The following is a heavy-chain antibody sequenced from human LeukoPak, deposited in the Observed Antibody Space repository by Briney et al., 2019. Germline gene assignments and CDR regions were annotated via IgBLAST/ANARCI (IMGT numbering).Heavy chain of an antibody. D-gene: IGHD3-3*01. CDR1: GFTFSSYG. CDR2: IWYDGSNK. Sequence: GGSLRLSCAASGFTFSSYGMHWVRQAPGKGLEWVAVIWYDGSNKYYADSVKGRFTISRDNSKNTLYLQMNSLRAEDTAVYYCAREAYYDFWSGYGYWGQGTLVTVSS. J-gene: IGHJ4*02. V-gene: IGHV3-33*01. CDR3: AREAYYDFWSGYGY.